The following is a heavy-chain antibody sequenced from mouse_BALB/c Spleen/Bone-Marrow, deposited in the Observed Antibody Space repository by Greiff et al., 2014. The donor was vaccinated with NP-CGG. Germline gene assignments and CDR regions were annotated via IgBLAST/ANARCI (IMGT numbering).Heavy chain of an antibody. J-gene: IGHJ2*01. CDR3: ARSRTGTYFDY. V-gene: IGHV1-7*01. CDR1: GYTFTSYW. Sequence: VQLVESGAELAEPGASVKMSCKASGYTFTSYWMHWVKQRPGQGLEWIGYINPSTGYTEYNQKFKDKATLTADKSSSTAYMQLSSLTSEDSAVYYCARSRTGTYFDYWGQGTTLTVSS. CDR2: INPSTGYT. D-gene: IGHD4-1*01.